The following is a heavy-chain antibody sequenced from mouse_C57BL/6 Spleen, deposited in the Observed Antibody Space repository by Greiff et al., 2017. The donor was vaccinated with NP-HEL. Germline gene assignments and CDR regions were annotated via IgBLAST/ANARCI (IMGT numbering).Heavy chain of an antibody. CDR2: ISGGGGNT. Sequence: EVQGVESGGGLVKPGGSLKLSCAASGFTFSSYTMSWVRQTPEKRLEWVATISGGGGNTYYPDSVKGRFTLSRDNAKNTLYLQMSSLRSEDTALYYCARDYYGSKDYWGQGTSVTVSS. J-gene: IGHJ4*01. CDR1: GFTFSSYT. CDR3: ARDYYGSKDY. D-gene: IGHD1-1*01. V-gene: IGHV5-9*01.